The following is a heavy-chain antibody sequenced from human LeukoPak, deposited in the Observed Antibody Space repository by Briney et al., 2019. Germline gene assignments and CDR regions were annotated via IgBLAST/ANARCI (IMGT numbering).Heavy chain of an antibody. V-gene: IGHV1-46*01. J-gene: IGHJ6*03. CDR2: INPSGGST. CDR1: GYTFTSYY. D-gene: IGHD4-11*01. CDR3: AREGHESSYSNYVYYYMDV. Sequence: GASVKVSCKASGYTFTSYYMHWVRQAPGQGLEWMGIINPSGGSTSYAQKFQGRVTMTRDMSTSTVYMELSSLRSEDTAVYYCAREGHESSYSNYVYYYMDVWGKGTTVTVSS.